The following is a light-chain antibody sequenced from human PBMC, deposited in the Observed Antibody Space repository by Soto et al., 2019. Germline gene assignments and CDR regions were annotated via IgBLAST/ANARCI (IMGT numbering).Light chain of an antibody. CDR3: QRYTRYTGS. J-gene: IGKJ4*01. CDR2: KAS. Sequence: SVYVGYINNNTCRASQSITTWLAWYQQRPGKALRLLIYKASTLKSGVPSRFSVSVSGKEFILTSCAVPPDDFTPYYDQRYTRYTGSVGEGTKLEIK. CDR1: QSITTW. V-gene: IGKV1-5*03.